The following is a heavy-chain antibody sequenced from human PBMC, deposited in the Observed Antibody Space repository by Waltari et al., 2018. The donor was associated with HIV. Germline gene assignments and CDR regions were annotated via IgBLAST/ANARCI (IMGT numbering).Heavy chain of an antibody. J-gene: IGHJ4*02. D-gene: IGHD2-21*02. CDR1: GCLLADHY. Sequence: QVQLIQPDIEIRKPGTSVRLSCRASGCLLADHYRPWVRPVPRQTFEWMGSSSAGECDAHSAQKFQDRLTLTRDLFTGSIYMDLMSLKSDDTSVYFCARAGLRGLIQDFDIWGQGTQLIVSS. CDR2: SSAGECDA. CDR3: ARAGLRGLIQDFDI. V-gene: IGHV1-18*04.